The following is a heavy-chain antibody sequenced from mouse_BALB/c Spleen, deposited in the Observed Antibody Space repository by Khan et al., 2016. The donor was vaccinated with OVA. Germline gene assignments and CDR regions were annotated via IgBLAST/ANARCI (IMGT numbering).Heavy chain of an antibody. V-gene: IGHV1-63*02. CDR3: AGPYYYGSSYDTLVA. CDR2: IYPGSGNT. Sequence: QVQLQQSGAELVRPGTSVKMSCKTAVYTFTNYWIGWVKQRPGHGLEWIGDIYPGSGNTHYNENFKGKASLTADTSSSTAYMNLSSLTSEDSAIYSCAGPYYYGSSYDTLVAWGQGSSVTVSS. CDR1: VYTFTNYW. J-gene: IGHJ4*01. D-gene: IGHD1-1*01.